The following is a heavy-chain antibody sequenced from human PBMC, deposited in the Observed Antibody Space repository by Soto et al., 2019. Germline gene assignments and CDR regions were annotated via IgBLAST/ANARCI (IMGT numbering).Heavy chain of an antibody. D-gene: IGHD3-10*01. CDR1: GGSISSYY. CDR3: ARRPLYGSGSYQFYY. Sequence: SETLSLTCTVSGGSISSYYWSWIRQPPGKGLEWIGYIYYSGSTNYNPSLKSRVTISVDTSKNQFSLKLSSVTAADTAVYYCARRPLYGSGSYQFYYCGQGTLVTVSA. J-gene: IGHJ4*02. CDR2: IYYSGST. V-gene: IGHV4-59*01.